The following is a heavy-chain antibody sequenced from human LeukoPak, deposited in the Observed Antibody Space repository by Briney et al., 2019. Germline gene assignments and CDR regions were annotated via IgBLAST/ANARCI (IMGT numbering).Heavy chain of an antibody. CDR2: INHSGST. CDR1: GGSFSGYY. CDR3: ARGGIYGSGSYFDY. V-gene: IGHV4-34*01. D-gene: IGHD3-10*01. J-gene: IGHJ4*02. Sequence: PSETLSLTCAVSGGSFSGYYWSWIRQPPGKGLELIGEINHSGSTNYNPSLKSRVTISVDTSRNQFSLKLSCVTAADTAVYYCARGGIYGSGSYFDYWGQGTRVTVSS.